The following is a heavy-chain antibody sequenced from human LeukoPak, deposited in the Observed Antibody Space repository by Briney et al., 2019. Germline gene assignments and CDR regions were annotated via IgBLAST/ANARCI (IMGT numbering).Heavy chain of an antibody. D-gene: IGHD3-10*01. CDR2: IKPDGSDK. CDR3: ATDSGSA. J-gene: IGHJ5*02. Sequence: PGGSLRLSCVASGFVFSDYWMNWVRQASGKGLEWVATIKPDGSDKYYVDSVEGRFSISRDNTGRSLSLQINSLRAEDTAVYFCATDSGSAWGQGSLVIVSS. V-gene: IGHV3-7*01. CDR1: GFVFSDYW.